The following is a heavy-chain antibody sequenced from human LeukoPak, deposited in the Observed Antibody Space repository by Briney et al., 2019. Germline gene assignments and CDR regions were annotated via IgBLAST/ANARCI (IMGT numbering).Heavy chain of an antibody. V-gene: IGHV4-4*07. D-gene: IGHD2-15*01. J-gene: IGHJ4*02. CDR3: ARHIRDHCSGGSCYSYYFDY. CDR2: IYGSGST. CDR1: GGSISSYY. Sequence: SETLSLTCTVSGGSISSYYWSWIRQPAGKGLEWIGRIYGSGSTNYNPSLKSRVTISVDTSKNQFSLKLSSVTAADTAVYYCARHIRDHCSGGSCYSYYFDYWGQGTLVTVSS.